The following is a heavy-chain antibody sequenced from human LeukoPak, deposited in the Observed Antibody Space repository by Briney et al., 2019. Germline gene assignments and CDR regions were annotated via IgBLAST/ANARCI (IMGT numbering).Heavy chain of an antibody. CDR1: GFTFSSYA. CDR3: AKLAGSSQLNWFDP. J-gene: IGHJ5*02. V-gene: IGHV3-30-3*02. CDR2: ISYDGSNK. Sequence: GGSLRLSCAASGFTFSSYAMHWVRQAPGKGLEWVAVISYDGSNKYYADSVKGRFTISRDNSKNTLYLQMNSLRAEDTAVYYCAKLAGSSQLNWFDPWGQGTLVTVSS. D-gene: IGHD2-2*01.